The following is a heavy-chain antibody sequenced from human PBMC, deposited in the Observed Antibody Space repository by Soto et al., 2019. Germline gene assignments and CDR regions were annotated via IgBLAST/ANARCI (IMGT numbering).Heavy chain of an antibody. CDR1: GASISSRNYY. CDR3: VRHPRIMVPRQHDYYFDT. V-gene: IGHV4-39*01. D-gene: IGHD2-8*01. Sequence: LSLTCNVSGASISSRNYYWGWIRQPPGKGLGWFGSIFYSGSTYYNPSLKSRVTISIVTSQNQFSLRLTSLTAADTAVYYCVRHPRIMVPRQHDYYFDTWGQGNLVTVSS. CDR2: IFYSGST. J-gene: IGHJ4*02.